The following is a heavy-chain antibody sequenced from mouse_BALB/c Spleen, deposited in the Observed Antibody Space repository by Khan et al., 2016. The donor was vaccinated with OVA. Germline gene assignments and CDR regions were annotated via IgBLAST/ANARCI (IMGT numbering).Heavy chain of an antibody. Sequence: EGQRKEEGPGLVKPSQSLSLTCTVTGYSITSDYAWNWIRQFPGNKLEWMGYITYSGSTSYRPFLKSRISITRDTSKNQFFLQLNSVTTEDTATYYCAMGRTYWGQGTLVTVSA. CDR2: ITYSGST. D-gene: IGHD4-1*01. V-gene: IGHV3-2*02. CDR3: AMGRTY. J-gene: IGHJ3*01. CDR1: GYSITSDYA.